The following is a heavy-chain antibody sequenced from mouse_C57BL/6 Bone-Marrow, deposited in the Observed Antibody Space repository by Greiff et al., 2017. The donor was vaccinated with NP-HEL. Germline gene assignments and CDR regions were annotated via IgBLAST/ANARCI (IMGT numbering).Heavy chain of an antibody. CDR2: IWSGGST. J-gene: IGHJ2*01. Sequence: QVQLQQSGPGLVQPSQSLSITCTVSGFSLTSYGVHWVRQSPGKGLEWLGVIWSGGSTDYNAAFISRLSISKDNSKSQVFFKMNSLQADDTAIYYCARNHYYGSSYDYFDYWGQGTTLKVSS. D-gene: IGHD1-1*01. V-gene: IGHV2-2*01. CDR3: ARNHYYGSSYDYFDY. CDR1: GFSLTSYG.